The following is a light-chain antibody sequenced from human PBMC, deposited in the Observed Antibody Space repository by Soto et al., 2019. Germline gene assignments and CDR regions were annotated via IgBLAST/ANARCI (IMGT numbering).Light chain of an antibody. J-gene: IGKJ4*01. CDR3: QQRSNWPPFLT. Sequence: EIVLTQSPATLSLSPGERATLSCRASQSASSYLAWYQQKPGQAPRLLIYDASNRATGIPARFSGSGSGTDFTLTISSLEPADFAVYYCQQRSNWPPFLTFGGGTKVEIK. V-gene: IGKV3-11*01. CDR1: QSASSY. CDR2: DAS.